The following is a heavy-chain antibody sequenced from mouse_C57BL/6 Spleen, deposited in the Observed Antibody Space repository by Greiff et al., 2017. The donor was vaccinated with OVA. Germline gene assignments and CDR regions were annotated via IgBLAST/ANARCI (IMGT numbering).Heavy chain of an antibody. J-gene: IGHJ2*01. D-gene: IGHD2-4*01. CDR1: GYTFTSYW. CDR2: IYPSDSET. CDR3: ARGGDYEGYFDY. Sequence: QVQLQQPGAELVRPGSSVKLSCKASGYTFTSYWMDWVKQRPGQGLEWIGNIYPSDSETHYNQKFKDKATLTVDKSSSTAYMQLSSLTSEDSAVYSCARGGDYEGYFDYWGQGTTLTVSS. V-gene: IGHV1-61*01.